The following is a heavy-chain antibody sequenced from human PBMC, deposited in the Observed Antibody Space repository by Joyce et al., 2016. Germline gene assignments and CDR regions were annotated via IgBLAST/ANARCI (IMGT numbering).Heavy chain of an antibody. V-gene: IGHV1-8*01. CDR1: GYTFTSYD. J-gene: IGHJ5*02. Sequence: QVQLVQSGAEVKKPGASVKVSCKASGYTFTSYDINWVRLATGQGLEWMGWMNPNSCNTGSAQKFQGRVTMTRNTSISTAYMELSSLRCEDTAVYYCARERNFGDLSFDPWGQGTLVTVSS. CDR3: ARERNFGDLSFDP. CDR2: MNPNSCNT. D-gene: IGHD4-17*01.